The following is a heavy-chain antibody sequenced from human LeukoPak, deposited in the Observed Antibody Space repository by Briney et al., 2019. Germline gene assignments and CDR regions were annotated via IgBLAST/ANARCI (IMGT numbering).Heavy chain of an antibody. CDR2: MNPNSGNT. CDR1: GYTFTSYD. J-gene: IGHJ4*02. D-gene: IGHD3-22*01. V-gene: IGHV1-8*01. CDR3: ARESQIRYYYDRSGYYYGALDY. Sequence: ASVKVSCKASGYTFTSYDINWVRQATGQGLEWMGWMNPNSGNTGYAQKFQGRVTMTRNTSISTAYVELSSLRSEDTAVYYCARESQIRYYYDRSGYYYGALDYWGQGSLVTVSS.